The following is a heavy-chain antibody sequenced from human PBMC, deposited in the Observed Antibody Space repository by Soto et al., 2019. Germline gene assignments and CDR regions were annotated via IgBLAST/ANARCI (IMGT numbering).Heavy chain of an antibody. CDR1: GFTFSSYG. J-gene: IGHJ4*02. D-gene: IGHD2-15*01. V-gene: IGHV3-30*03. Sequence: QVQLVESGGGVVQPGRSLRLSCAASGFTFSSYGMHWVRQAPGKGLEWVAVISYDGSNKYYADSVKGRFTISRDNSKNTLYLKMNSLRAEDTAVYYCATEKRYCSGGSCLGSYFDYWGQGTLVTVSS. CDR2: ISYDGSNK. CDR3: ATEKRYCSGGSCLGSYFDY.